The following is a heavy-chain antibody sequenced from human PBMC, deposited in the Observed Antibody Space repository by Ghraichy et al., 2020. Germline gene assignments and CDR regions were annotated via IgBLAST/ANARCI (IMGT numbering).Heavy chain of an antibody. Sequence: SETLSLTCTVSGASITSSYWSWVRQPPGKGLEWIGYIFYTGTTNYNPSLRSRVTMSMDTSKNQFSLRLTSVTAADTAMYYCARVVSDYDFLGRPRGAFDYWGLGTLVTVSS. J-gene: IGHJ4*02. CDR2: IFYTGTT. V-gene: IGHV4-59*01. D-gene: IGHD5-12*01. CDR1: GASITSSY. CDR3: ARVVSDYDFLGRPRGAFDY.